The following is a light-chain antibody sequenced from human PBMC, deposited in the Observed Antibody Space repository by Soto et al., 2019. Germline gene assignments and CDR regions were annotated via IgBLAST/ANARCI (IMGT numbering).Light chain of an antibody. CDR1: QSVSSSY. CDR3: QQYGSSPWT. V-gene: IGKV3-20*01. Sequence: EIVLTQSPGTLALSPGERATLSCRASQSVSSSYLAWYQQKPGQAPRLLIYDASSRATGIPDRFSGSGSGTDFTLTISRLEPEDFPVFYCQQYGSSPWTFGQGTKVEIK. CDR2: DAS. J-gene: IGKJ1*01.